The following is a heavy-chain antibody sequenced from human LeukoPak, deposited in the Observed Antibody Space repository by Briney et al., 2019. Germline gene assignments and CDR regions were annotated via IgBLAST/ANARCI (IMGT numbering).Heavy chain of an antibody. CDR2: IWYDGSNK. Sequence: GGSLRLSCAASGFTFSSYGMHWVRQAPGKGLEWVAVIWYDGSNKYYADSVKGRFTISRDNSKNTLYLQMNSLRAEDTAVYYCARDSSGWPEVYYGMDVWGQGTTVTVSS. V-gene: IGHV3-33*01. D-gene: IGHD6-19*01. J-gene: IGHJ6*02. CDR3: ARDSSGWPEVYYGMDV. CDR1: GFTFSSYG.